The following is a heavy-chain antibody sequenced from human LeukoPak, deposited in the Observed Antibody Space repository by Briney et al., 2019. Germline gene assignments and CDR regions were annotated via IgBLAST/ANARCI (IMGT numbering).Heavy chain of an antibody. Sequence: ASVKVSCKASGYTFTSYGISWVRKAPGQGLEGMGWISAYNGNTNYAQKLQGRVTMTTDTSTSTAYLELRSLRSDDTVVYYCSRDFGIYYDSSGYRTTDYWGQGTLVTVSS. V-gene: IGHV1-18*01. CDR1: GYTFTSYG. CDR2: ISAYNGNT. D-gene: IGHD3-22*01. J-gene: IGHJ4*02. CDR3: SRDFGIYYDSSGYRTTDY.